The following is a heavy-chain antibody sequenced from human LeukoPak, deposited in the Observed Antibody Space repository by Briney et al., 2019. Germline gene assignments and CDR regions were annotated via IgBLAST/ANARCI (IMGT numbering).Heavy chain of an antibody. CDR3: ARGNTVVSRFDAFDI. Sequence: SETLSLTCAVYGGSLSGYYGSWIRQPQGKGLEWIGEINHSGSTNYNPSLKSRVTISVDTSKNQFSLKLSSVTAADTAVYYCARGNTVVSRFDAFDIWGQGTMVTVSS. CDR2: INHSGST. CDR1: GGSLSGYY. D-gene: IGHD4-23*01. V-gene: IGHV4-34*01. J-gene: IGHJ3*02.